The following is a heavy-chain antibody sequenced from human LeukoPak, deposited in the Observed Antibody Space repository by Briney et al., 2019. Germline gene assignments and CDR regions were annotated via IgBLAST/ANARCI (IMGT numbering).Heavy chain of an antibody. CDR1: GDSISSYY. D-gene: IGHD5-24*01. J-gene: IGHJ4*02. Sequence: PETLSLTCTVSGDSISSYYWSWIRQPPGEGLEWIGYIYYGESNNYNPSINSRITISVDTSKNQFSLKLSSVTAADTVVYYCARLEMATILDYWGEGTLVTVSS. CDR3: ARLEMATILDY. CDR2: IYYGESN. V-gene: IGHV4-59*01.